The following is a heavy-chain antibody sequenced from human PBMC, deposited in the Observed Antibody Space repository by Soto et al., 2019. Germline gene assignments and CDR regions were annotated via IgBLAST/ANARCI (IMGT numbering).Heavy chain of an antibody. CDR2: IIPIFGTA. CDR1: GGTFSIYA. J-gene: IGHJ6*02. CDR3: ASYYCTNGVCPGYYYYGMDV. V-gene: IGHV1-69*13. D-gene: IGHD2-8*01. Sequence: SVKVSCKASGGTFSIYAISWVRQAPGQGLEWMGGIIPIFGTANYAQKFQGRVTITADESTSTAYMELSSLRSEDTAVYYCASYYCTNGVCPGYYYYGMDVWGQGTTVTVSS.